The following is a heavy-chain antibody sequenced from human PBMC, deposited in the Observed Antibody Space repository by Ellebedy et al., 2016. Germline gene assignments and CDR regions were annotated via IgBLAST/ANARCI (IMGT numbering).Heavy chain of an antibody. CDR2: ISAYNGNT. J-gene: IGHJ4*02. D-gene: IGHD1-14*01. Sequence: ASVKVSCKASGYTFTSYGITWVRQAPGQGLEWMGWISAYNGNTNYAQNLQGRVTMTTDTSTGTVYMELRSLISDDTAVYYCARDSGRASHFRTCGDYWGQGTLVIVSS. CDR1: GYTFTSYG. CDR3: ARDSGRASHFRTCGDY. V-gene: IGHV1-18*01.